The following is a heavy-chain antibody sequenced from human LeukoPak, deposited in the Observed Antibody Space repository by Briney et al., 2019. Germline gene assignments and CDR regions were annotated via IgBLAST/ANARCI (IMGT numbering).Heavy chain of an antibody. V-gene: IGHV4-38-2*02. D-gene: IGHD3-10*01. J-gene: IGHJ4*02. CDR1: GYSISSGYY. CDR2: IYHSGST. CDR3: ARLSSRSAFDY. Sequence: SETLSLTCTVSGYSISSGYYWGWIRQPPGKGLEWIGSIYHSGSTYYNPSLKSRVTISVDTSKNQFSLKLSSVTAADTAVYYCARLSSRSAFDYWGQGTLVTVSS.